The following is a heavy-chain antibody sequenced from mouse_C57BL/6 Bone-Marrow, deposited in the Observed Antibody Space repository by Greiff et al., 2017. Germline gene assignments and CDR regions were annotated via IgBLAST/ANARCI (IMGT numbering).Heavy chain of an antibody. CDR3: ARSYYYGSSYEAY. Sequence: VQLQQSGPELVKPGASVKMSCKASGYTFTDYNMHWVKQSHGKSLEWIGYINPNNGGTSCNQKFKGKATLTVNKSSSTAYMELRSLTSEDSAVYYCARSYYYGSSYEAYWGQGTLVTVSA. V-gene: IGHV1-22*01. CDR2: INPNNGGT. J-gene: IGHJ3*01. D-gene: IGHD1-1*01. CDR1: GYTFTDYN.